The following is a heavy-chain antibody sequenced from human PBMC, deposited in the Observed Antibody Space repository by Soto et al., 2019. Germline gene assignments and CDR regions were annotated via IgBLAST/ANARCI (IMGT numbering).Heavy chain of an antibody. V-gene: IGHV3-23*01. J-gene: IGHJ4*02. Sequence: PWGSLRLSCAASGFTFSSYAMSWFRQAPGKGLEWVSAISGSGGSTYYADSVRGRFTISRDNSKNTLYLQMNSLRAEDTDVYYCAKDTAVVPASIWVFCGRRTLVTVSS. D-gene: IGHD2-2*01. CDR1: GFTFSSYA. CDR3: AKDTAVVPASIWVF. CDR2: ISGSGGST.